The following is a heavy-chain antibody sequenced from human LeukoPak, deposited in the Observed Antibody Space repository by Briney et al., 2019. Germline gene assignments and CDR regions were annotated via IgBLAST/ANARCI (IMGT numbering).Heavy chain of an antibody. CDR2: ISGSGGST. Sequence: GGSLRLSCAASGFTFSSYAMSWVRQAPGKGLEWVSAISGSGGSTYYADSVKGRFTISRDNSKNTLYLQMNSLRAEDTAVYYCAKDFFVATIGYCYYGMDVWGQGTTVTVSS. CDR1: GFTFSSYA. J-gene: IGHJ6*02. V-gene: IGHV3-23*01. D-gene: IGHD5-24*01. CDR3: AKDFFVATIGYCYYGMDV.